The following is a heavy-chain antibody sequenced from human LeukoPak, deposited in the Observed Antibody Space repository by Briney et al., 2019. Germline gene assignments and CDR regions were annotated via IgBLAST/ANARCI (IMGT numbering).Heavy chain of an antibody. CDR3: ARRLWWFDP. CDR2: IYYSGST. V-gene: IGHV4-39*01. Sequence: WIRQPPGKGLEWIGSIYYSGSTYYNPSLKSRVTISVDTSKNQFSLKLSSVTAADTAVYYCARRLWWFDPWGQGTLVTVSS. D-gene: IGHD3-16*01. J-gene: IGHJ5*02.